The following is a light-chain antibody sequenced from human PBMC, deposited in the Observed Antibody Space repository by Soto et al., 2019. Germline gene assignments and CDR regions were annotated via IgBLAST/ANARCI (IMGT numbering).Light chain of an antibody. CDR3: QSYDSSLSGFYV. CDR2: CNS. V-gene: IGLV1-40*01. Sequence: QSVLTHPPSVSRAPGHRFTISCTGSISNIWAGYDVHWYKQLPGTAPKLLIYCNSNRPSGVPDRFSGYKSGTSASLAITGLQAEDEADYYCQSYDSSLSGFYVFGTGTKVTVL. CDR1: ISNIWAGYD. J-gene: IGLJ1*01.